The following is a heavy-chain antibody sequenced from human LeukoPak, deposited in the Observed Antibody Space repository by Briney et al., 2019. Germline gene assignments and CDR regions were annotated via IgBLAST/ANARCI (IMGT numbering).Heavy chain of an antibody. Sequence: PSETLSLTCAVSGYSISSGYYWGWIRQPSGKGLEWIGSTYHSGSTYYNPSLKSRVTISVDTSKNQFSLKLSSVTAADTAVYYCARLSSSWGRYYYYYYMDVWGKGTTVTVSS. CDR1: GYSISSGYY. J-gene: IGHJ6*03. V-gene: IGHV4-38-2*01. CDR2: TYHSGST. D-gene: IGHD6-13*01. CDR3: ARLSSSWGRYYYYYYMDV.